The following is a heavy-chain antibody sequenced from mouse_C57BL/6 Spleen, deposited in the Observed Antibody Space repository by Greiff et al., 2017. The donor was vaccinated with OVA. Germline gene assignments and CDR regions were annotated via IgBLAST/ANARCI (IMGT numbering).Heavy chain of an antibody. CDR1: GFTFTSYW. D-gene: IGHD2-5*01. V-gene: IGHV1-55*01. Sequence: QVQLQQPGADLVKPGASVKMSCTASGFTFTSYWITWVRQTPGQGLEWIGDICPGSGSTNYNEKLKSKATLTVDTASSTGYMQLSSLTSEDSAVYYCASGATYYSNYEGTYVCCWGQGATLTVA. J-gene: IGHJ2*01. CDR3: ASGATYYSNYEGTYVCC. CDR2: ICPGSGST.